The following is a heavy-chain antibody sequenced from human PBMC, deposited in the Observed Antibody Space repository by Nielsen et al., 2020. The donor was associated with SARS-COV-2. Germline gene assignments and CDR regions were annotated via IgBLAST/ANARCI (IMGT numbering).Heavy chain of an antibody. V-gene: IGHV3-74*01. D-gene: IGHD3-16*01. J-gene: IGHJ4*02. CDR1: GFTFSTYW. CDR3: AKLVGAVHY. Sequence: GESLKISCAASGFTFSTYWIHWVRQAPGKGLVWVSRIKSDGSGTRYADSVEGRFTISRDNAKNSLYLQMNSLRAEDTALYYCAKLVGAVHYWGQGTLVTVSS. CDR2: IKSDGSGT.